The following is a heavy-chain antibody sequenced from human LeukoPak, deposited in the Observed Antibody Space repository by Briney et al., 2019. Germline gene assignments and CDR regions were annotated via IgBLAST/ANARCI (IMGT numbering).Heavy chain of an antibody. V-gene: IGHV3-23*01. CDR3: AKVLYSSGCFDY. CDR2: IRGSGGST. Sequence: GGSLRLSCAASGFTFSSYAMSWVRQAPGKGLEWVSAIRGSGGSTYYADSVKGRFTISRDNSKNTLYLQMNSLRAEDTAVYYCAKVLYSSGCFDYWGQGTLVTVSS. CDR1: GFTFSSYA. D-gene: IGHD6-19*01. J-gene: IGHJ4*02.